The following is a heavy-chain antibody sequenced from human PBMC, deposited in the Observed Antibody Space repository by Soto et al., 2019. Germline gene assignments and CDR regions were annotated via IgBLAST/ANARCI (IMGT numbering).Heavy chain of an antibody. V-gene: IGHV1-18*04. Sequence: QVQLVQSGPEVKKPGASVKVSCKTSGYVYISYGISWVRQAPGHGLEWVGWISAYTGKADYAQKFQGRVTMTTETSTSTAFLELRSLRSDDTAVYYCARDQRYYGSGSYHSDSWGQGTLVTVSS. J-gene: IGHJ4*02. CDR2: ISAYTGKA. CDR3: ARDQRYYGSGSYHSDS. CDR1: GYVYISYG. D-gene: IGHD3-10*01.